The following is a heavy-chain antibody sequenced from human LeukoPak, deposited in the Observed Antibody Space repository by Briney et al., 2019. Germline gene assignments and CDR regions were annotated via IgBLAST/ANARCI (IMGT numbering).Heavy chain of an antibody. Sequence: SETLSLTCTVSGGSFSSYYWSWLRQPPGKGLEWIGYIYYSGSTNYNPSLKSRINISVDTSKNQFSRKLSSVTAADTAVYYCARAYGSGSYPYWGQGTLVTVSS. J-gene: IGHJ4*02. CDR2: IYYSGST. CDR3: ARAYGSGSYPY. D-gene: IGHD3-10*01. CDR1: GGSFSSYY. V-gene: IGHV4-59*01.